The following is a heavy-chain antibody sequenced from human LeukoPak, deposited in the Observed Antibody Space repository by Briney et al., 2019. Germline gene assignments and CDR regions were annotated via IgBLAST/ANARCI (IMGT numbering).Heavy chain of an antibody. V-gene: IGHV1-2*02. CDR3: ARFPPLTGSNWFDP. Sequence: ASVKVSRKASGYTLTGYYMHWVRQAPGQGLEWMGWINPNSGGTNYAQKFQGRVTMTRDTSISTAYMELSRLRSDDTAVYYCARFPPLTGSNWFDPWGQGTLVTVSS. CDR2: INPNSGGT. D-gene: IGHD1-20*01. J-gene: IGHJ5*02. CDR1: GYTLTGYY.